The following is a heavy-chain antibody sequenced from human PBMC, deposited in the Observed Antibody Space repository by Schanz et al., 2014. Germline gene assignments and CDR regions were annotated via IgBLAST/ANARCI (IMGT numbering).Heavy chain of an antibody. CDR1: GYTFTAYG. Sequence: VQSVHSGTEVQKLGASVKVSCQTSGYTFTAYGINWVRQAIGQGPEWMGWMQPDSGKTHYAEKFQGRVAMTRDVSISTAYMELSSLASEDTAVYYCARGQRRTIGRTFGPWGQGTLVTVSS. J-gene: IGHJ5*02. CDR3: ARGQRRTIGRTFGP. D-gene: IGHD6-25*01. V-gene: IGHV1-8*02. CDR2: MQPDSGKT.